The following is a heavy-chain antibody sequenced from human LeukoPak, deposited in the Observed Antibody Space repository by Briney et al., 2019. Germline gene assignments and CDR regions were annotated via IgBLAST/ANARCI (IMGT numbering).Heavy chain of an antibody. J-gene: IGHJ3*02. V-gene: IGHV3-48*01. Sequence: AGGSLRLSCVASGFTFSDFSLNWVRQAPGKGLEWISCIGSAIYYADSVKGRFTISRDNAKNSLYLQMNSLRAEDTAVYYCARDHAYAFDIWGQGTLVTVSS. CDR3: ARDHAYAFDI. CDR1: GFTFSDFS. CDR2: IGSAI. D-gene: IGHD2-2*01.